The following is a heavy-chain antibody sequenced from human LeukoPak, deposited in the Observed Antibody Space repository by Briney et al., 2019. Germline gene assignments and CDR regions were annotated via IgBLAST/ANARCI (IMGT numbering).Heavy chain of an antibody. CDR2: IIPIFGTA. CDR3: ARGGGYNHFDY. J-gene: IGHJ4*02. CDR1: GCTFSSYA. V-gene: IGHV1-69*01. D-gene: IGHD5-24*01. Sequence: SVKVSRKSSGCTFSSYAISWVRQAPGQGLEWMGGIIPIFGTANYAQKFQGRVTITADESTSTAYMELSSLRSEDTAVYYCARGGGYNHFDYWGQGTLVTVSS.